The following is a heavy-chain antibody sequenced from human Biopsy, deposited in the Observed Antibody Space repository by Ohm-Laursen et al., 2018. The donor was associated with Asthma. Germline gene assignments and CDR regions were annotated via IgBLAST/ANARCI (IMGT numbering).Heavy chain of an antibody. CDR1: GGTFNTYV. CDR2: INSVLGTS. V-gene: IGHV1-69*01. J-gene: IGHJ4*02. D-gene: IGHD2-2*01. CDR3: ARKAGSCISRTCYSLDF. Sequence: SSVKVSCKSLGGTFNTYVIGWVRQAPGQGLEWMGGINSVLGTSTYPQKFQDRVTITADDSTSTVYMELSSLRSEDTAVYYCARKAGSCISRTCYSLDFWGQGTLVTVSS.